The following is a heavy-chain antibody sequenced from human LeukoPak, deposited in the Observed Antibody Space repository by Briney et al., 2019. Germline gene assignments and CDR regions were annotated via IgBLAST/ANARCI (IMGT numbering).Heavy chain of an antibody. CDR2: IKKDGGEK. J-gene: IGHJ4*02. CDR1: GFTFSRYW. CDR3: ARDATAPSFDY. Sequence: GGSLRLSCAASGFTFSRYWMSWVRQAPGKGLEWVANIKKDGGEKYYVDSVKGRFTISRDNAKNSLYLQMDSLGAEHTAVYYCARDATAPSFDYWGQGTLVTVSS. V-gene: IGHV3-7*05. D-gene: IGHD6-25*01.